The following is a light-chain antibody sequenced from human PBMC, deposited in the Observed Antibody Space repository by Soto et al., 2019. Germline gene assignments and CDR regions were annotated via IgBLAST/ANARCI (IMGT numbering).Light chain of an antibody. CDR2: GAS. CDR3: QQYGSSPWT. Sequence: EIVLTQSPGTLSLSPVERATLSCTASQSVSDTYLAWYQQKPGQAPRLLIYGASSRATDIPDRFSGSGSGTDFTLTISRLEPEDFAVYYCQQYGSSPWTFGQGTKVDIK. CDR1: QSVSDTY. V-gene: IGKV3-20*01. J-gene: IGKJ1*01.